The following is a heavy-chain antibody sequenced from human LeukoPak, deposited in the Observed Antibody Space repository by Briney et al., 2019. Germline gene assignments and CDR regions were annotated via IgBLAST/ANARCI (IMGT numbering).Heavy chain of an antibody. V-gene: IGHV3-30*18. J-gene: IGHJ4*02. CDR2: ISYDGSNK. D-gene: IGHD5-18*01. Sequence: GGSLRLSCAASGFTFSSYGMHWVRKAPGKGLEWVAVISYDGSNKDYADSVKGRFTISRDNSKNTLYLQMNSLRAEDTAVYYCAKDKDTAMPLSWYFDYWGQGTLVTVSS. CDR1: GFTFSSYG. CDR3: AKDKDTAMPLSWYFDY.